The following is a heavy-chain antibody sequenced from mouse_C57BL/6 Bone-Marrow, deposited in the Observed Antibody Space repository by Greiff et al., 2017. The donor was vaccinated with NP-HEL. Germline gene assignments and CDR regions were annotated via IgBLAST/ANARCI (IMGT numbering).Heavy chain of an antibody. CDR3: AREGSGYVGDY. V-gene: IGHV1-42*01. D-gene: IGHD3-2*02. CDR2: INPSTGGT. J-gene: IGHJ4*01. Sequence: EVQLQQSGPELVKPGASVKISCKASGYSFTGYYMNWVKQSPEKSLEWIGEINPSTGGTTYNQKFKAKATLTVDKSSSTAYMQLKSLTSEDSAVYYCAREGSGYVGDYWGQETSVTVSS. CDR1: GYSFTGYY.